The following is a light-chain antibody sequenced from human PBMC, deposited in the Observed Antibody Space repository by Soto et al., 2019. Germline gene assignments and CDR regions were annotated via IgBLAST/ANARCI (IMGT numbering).Light chain of an antibody. CDR3: SSYSSTSTPWV. CDR1: SSDVGTYNF. J-gene: IGLJ3*02. Sequence: QSALTQPASVSGSPGQSITISCTGTSSDVGTYNFVSWYQQHPGKAPKLMIYEVSSRPSGVSNRLSGSKSGNTASLTISGLQAEDEADYYCSSYSSTSTPWVFGGGTKLTVL. V-gene: IGLV2-14*01. CDR2: EVS.